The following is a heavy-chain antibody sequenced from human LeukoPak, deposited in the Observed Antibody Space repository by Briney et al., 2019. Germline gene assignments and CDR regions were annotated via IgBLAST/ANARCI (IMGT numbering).Heavy chain of an antibody. D-gene: IGHD3-10*01. J-gene: IGHJ6*03. CDR3: ARHLWFTPYYYMDV. CDR1: RGSMRDDRSY. Sequence: SETLSLTCTVSRGSMRDDRSYWGWIRQPPGKGLQWIGTISYSGTTYHNPSLKSRVTLSVDTSKNQFSLKLSSVTAADTAVYYCARHLWFTPYYYMDVWGKGTTVTISS. CDR2: ISYSGTT. V-gene: IGHV4-39*01.